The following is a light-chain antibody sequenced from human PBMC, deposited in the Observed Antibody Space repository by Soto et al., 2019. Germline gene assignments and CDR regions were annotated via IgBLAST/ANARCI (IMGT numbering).Light chain of an antibody. CDR2: EVT. CDR1: SSDVGGYNY. CDR3: SSHAGINNVV. J-gene: IGLJ3*02. Sequence: QSALTQPPSASGSPGQSVTISCTGTSSDVGGYNYVSWYQRHPGKAPRLMIYEVTKRPSGVPGRFSGSKSGNTASLTVSGLQAEDEADYYCSSHAGINNVVFGGGTKLTVL. V-gene: IGLV2-8*01.